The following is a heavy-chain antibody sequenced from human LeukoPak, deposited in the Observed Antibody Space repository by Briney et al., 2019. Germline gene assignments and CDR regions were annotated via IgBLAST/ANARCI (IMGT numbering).Heavy chain of an antibody. Sequence: KASETLSLTCTVSGGSISSYYWSWIRQPPGKGLEWIGYIYYSGSTNYNPSLKSRVTMSVDTSKNQFSLKLSSVTAADTAVYYCARVSGDSSVDDAFDIWGQGTMVTVSS. J-gene: IGHJ3*02. V-gene: IGHV4-59*12. CDR2: IYYSGST. CDR1: GGSISSYY. CDR3: ARVSGDSSVDDAFDI. D-gene: IGHD6-19*01.